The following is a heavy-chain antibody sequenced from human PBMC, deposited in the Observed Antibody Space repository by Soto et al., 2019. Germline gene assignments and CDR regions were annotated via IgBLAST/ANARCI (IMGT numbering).Heavy chain of an antibody. CDR1: GFTFSSYW. CDR2: IKSDGTST. D-gene: IGHD2-2*01. V-gene: IGHV3-74*01. J-gene: IGHJ4*02. Sequence: EVQLVESGGGLVQPGGSLRLSCAASGFTFSSYWMHWVRQVTGKRLVWVSRIKSDGTSTDYADSVKGRFTISRDNAKNRLYLQMTSLRVEDTAVYYCVRDRSTCKDYWGQGTLVTVSS. CDR3: VRDRSTCKDY.